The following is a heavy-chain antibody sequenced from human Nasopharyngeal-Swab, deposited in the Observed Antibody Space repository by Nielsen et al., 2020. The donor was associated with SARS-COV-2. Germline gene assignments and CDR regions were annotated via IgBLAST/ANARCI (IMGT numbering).Heavy chain of an antibody. CDR2: ISSSGSTI. J-gene: IGHJ4*02. V-gene: IGHV3-48*03. D-gene: IGHD3-9*01. Sequence: WIRQPPGKGLEWVSYISSSGSTIYYADSVKGRLTISRDNAKNSLYLQMNSLRAEDTAVYYCARVAPKHYDILTGYTRQYYFDYWGQGTLVTVSS. CDR3: ARVAPKHYDILTGYTRQYYFDY.